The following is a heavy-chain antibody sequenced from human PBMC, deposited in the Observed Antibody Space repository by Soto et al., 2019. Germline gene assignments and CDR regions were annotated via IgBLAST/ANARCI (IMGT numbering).Heavy chain of an antibody. V-gene: IGHV3-74*01. CDR3: ARDDTGGYYPYYKYYGMDV. CDR1: GFTFINYW. J-gene: IGHJ6*02. Sequence: EVQLVESGGGLVQPGGSLRLSCAAPGFTFINYWMHWVRQAPGKGLVWVSRINSDGSSTTYADSVKGRFTISRDNAKNTLYLQMNSLRAEDTAVYYCARDDTGGYYPYYKYYGMDVWGQGTTVTVSS. D-gene: IGHD3-22*01. CDR2: INSDGSST.